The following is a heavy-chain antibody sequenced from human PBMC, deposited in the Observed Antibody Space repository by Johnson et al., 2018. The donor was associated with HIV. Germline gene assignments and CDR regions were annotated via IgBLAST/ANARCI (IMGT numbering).Heavy chain of an antibody. CDR1: GFTFSDHY. J-gene: IGHJ3*02. CDR2: ISSSSSSI. V-gene: IGHV3-11*01. Sequence: QVQLVESGGGLVKPGGSLRLSCAVSGFTFSDHYMSWIRQAPGKGLEWVSYISSSSSSIYYADSVKGRFTISRDNSKNTLYLQMNSLRAEDTAVYYCAREGVWVKAFDIWGQGTMVTVSS. CDR3: AREGVWVKAFDI. D-gene: IGHD1-26*01.